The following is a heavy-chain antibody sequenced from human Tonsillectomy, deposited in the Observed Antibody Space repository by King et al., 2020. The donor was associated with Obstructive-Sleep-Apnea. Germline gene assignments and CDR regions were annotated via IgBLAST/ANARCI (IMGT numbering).Heavy chain of an antibody. V-gene: IGHV3-33*06. Sequence: VQLVESGGGVVQPGRSLRLSCAASGFSFSDYAMHWVRQAPGKGLQWVAVIWYHGNKIYYDDSVRGRFTISRDNSKNTLFLQMNSLRADDTAVYFCAKAPSPATDLGPYYYYPGMEVWGQGTTVTVSS. D-gene: IGHD6-25*01. J-gene: IGHJ6*02. CDR1: GFSFSDYA. CDR2: IWYHGNKI. CDR3: AKAPSPATDLGPYYYYPGMEV.